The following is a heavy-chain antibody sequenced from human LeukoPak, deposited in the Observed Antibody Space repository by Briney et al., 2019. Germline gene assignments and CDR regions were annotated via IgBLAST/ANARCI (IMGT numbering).Heavy chain of an antibody. V-gene: IGHV3-53*04. D-gene: IGHD3-16*02. CDR2: IYRGGST. CDR3: ARFYPNNWFDP. CDR1: GFTLSNNY. Sequence: GGSLRLSCPASGFTLSNNYMNWVRQAPGKGLEWVSVIYRGGSTYYADSVKGRFTISRHNSKNTLYLQMNSLRAEDTAVYYCARFYPNNWFDPWGQGTLVTVSS. J-gene: IGHJ5*02.